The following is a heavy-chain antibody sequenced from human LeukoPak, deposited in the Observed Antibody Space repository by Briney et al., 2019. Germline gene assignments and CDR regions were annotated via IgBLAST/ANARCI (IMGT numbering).Heavy chain of an antibody. CDR3: ARGAYTGNTRGYYYYMDV. V-gene: IGHV3-30*02. J-gene: IGHJ6*03. CDR1: GFTFSSYG. CDR2: IRYDGSNK. Sequence: GGSLRLSCAASGFTFSSYGMHWVRQAPGKGLEWVSFIRYDGSNKYYADSVKGRFTISRDNSKNTLYLQMNSLRPEDTAVYYCARGAYTGNTRGYYYYMDVWGKGTTVTISS. D-gene: IGHD2-8*02.